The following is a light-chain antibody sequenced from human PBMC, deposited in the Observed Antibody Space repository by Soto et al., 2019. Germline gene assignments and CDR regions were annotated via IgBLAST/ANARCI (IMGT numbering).Light chain of an antibody. CDR3: QQFSMWPLT. CDR2: GAS. V-gene: IGKV3-15*01. CDR1: QSVGIN. Sequence: EIVMTQSPATLSVSPGERATLSCGASQSVGINLAWYQQTPGQAPRLLIYGASTRATGIPARFSGSGSGTEFTLTISSLESEDFAVYYCQQFSMWPLTFGGGTKVEIK. J-gene: IGKJ4*01.